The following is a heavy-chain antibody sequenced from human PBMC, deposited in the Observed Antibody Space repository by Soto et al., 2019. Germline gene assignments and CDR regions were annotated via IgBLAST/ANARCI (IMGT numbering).Heavy chain of an antibody. Sequence: SETLSLTCTVSGGSVSSGGYYWNWIRQHPGKGLEWIGYIYYIGSTYYNPSLKSRVTITVDTSKNQFSLKLSSVTAADTAIYYCARDPSGYDGYYFDYWGQGSLVTVSS. CDR3: ARDPSGYDGYYFDY. CDR1: GGSVSSGGYY. V-gene: IGHV4-31*03. D-gene: IGHD5-12*01. CDR2: IYYIGST. J-gene: IGHJ4*02.